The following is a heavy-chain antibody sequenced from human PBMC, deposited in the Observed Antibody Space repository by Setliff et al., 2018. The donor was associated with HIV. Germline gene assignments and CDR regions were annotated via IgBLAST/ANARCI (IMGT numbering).Heavy chain of an antibody. J-gene: IGHJ4*02. CDR1: GFTFSTYW. V-gene: IGHV3-74*03. Sequence: PGGSLRLSCVASGFTFSTYWMHWVRQAPGKGLVWVSRIHSDERTTMYADSVKGRFTISRDNSKNTLYLQMNSLRAEDTAIYYCAKDRGHTNFYYFDYWGQGTLVTVSS. CDR2: IHSDERTT. CDR3: AKDRGHTNFYYFDY. D-gene: IGHD3-10*01.